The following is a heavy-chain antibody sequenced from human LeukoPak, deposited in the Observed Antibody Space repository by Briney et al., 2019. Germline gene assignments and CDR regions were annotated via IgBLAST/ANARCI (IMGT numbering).Heavy chain of an antibody. CDR2: ISANNGNT. D-gene: IGHD3-22*01. V-gene: IGHV1-18*01. CDR1: GYTFTSYG. J-gene: IGHJ4*02. CDR3: AREWGGFYYYDSSGYYDY. Sequence: ASVKVSCKASGYTFTSYGISWVRQAPGQGLEWMGWISANNGNTNYAQKLQGRVTMTTDTSTSTAYMELRSLRSDDTAVYYCAREWGGFYYYDSSGYYDYWGQGTLVTVSS.